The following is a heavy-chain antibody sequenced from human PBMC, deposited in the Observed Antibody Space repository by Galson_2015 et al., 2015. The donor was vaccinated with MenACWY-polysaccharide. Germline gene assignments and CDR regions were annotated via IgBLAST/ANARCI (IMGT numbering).Heavy chain of an antibody. Sequence: SLRLACAASGFTVGCYAMSWVRQAAGKGLEWVSAISESGGAIFYADSVKGRFTISRYNSKYTLYVQMNSLRAEETVLYYCARRRRTNSWIDRTFDYWGQGTLVTVSS. D-gene: IGHD1-20*01. J-gene: IGHJ4*02. CDR1: GFTVGCYA. V-gene: IGHV3-23*01. CDR2: ISESGGAI. CDR3: ARRRRTNSWIDRTFDY.